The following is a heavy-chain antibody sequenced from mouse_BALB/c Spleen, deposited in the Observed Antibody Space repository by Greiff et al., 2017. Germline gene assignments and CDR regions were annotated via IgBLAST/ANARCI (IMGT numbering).Heavy chain of an antibody. CDR2: IYPGSGST. CDR3: ARGLLSPFAY. J-gene: IGHJ3*01. V-gene: IGHV1-55*01. CDR1: GYNFTSYW. D-gene: IGHD3-1*01. Sequence: QVQLQQPGAELVKPGTSVKLSCKASGYNFTSYWINWVKLRPGQGLEWIGDIYPGSGSTNYNEKFKSKATLTVDTSSSTAYMQLSSLASEDSALYYCARGLLSPFAYWGQGTLVTVSA.